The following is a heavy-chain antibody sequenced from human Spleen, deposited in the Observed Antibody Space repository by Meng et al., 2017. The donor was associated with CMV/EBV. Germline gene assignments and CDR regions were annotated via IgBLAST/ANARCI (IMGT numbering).Heavy chain of an antibody. V-gene: IGHV3-21*01. CDR1: GFTFSNAW. Sequence: GESLKISCAVSGFTFSNAWMNWVRQAPGKGLEWVSTISSSSGYIYYADSVKGRFTISRDNAKNSLYLQMNSLRAEDTAVYYCARDPADSYGSFDYWGQGTLVTVSS. J-gene: IGHJ4*02. CDR2: ISSSSGYI. D-gene: IGHD5-18*01. CDR3: ARDPADSYGSFDY.